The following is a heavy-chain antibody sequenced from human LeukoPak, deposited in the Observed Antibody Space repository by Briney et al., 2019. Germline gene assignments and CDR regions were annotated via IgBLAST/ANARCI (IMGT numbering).Heavy chain of an antibody. CDR3: ARLMVANIRKEFDY. Sequence: GSLRLSCAASGFTFNSYGMTWVRQAPGKGLEWIGEINHSGSTNYNPSLESRVTISVDTSKHQFSLKLSSVTAADTAVYYCARLMVANIRKEFDYWGQGTLVTVSS. CDR2: INHSGST. CDR1: GFTFNSYG. V-gene: IGHV4-34*01. J-gene: IGHJ4*02. D-gene: IGHD2-8*01.